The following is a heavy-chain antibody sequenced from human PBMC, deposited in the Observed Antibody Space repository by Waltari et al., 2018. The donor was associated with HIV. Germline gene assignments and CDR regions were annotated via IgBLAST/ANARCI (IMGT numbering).Heavy chain of an antibody. Sequence: QVQLVQSGAEVKKPGASVKVSCKASGYTFTGYYMHWVRQAPGQGLEWMGWINPNRGGTNYAQKFQGRVTMTRDTSISTAYMELSRLRSDDTAVYYCARESSSSVHYYYYGMDVWGQGTTVTVSS. CDR1: GYTFTGYY. V-gene: IGHV1-2*02. CDR3: ARESSSSVHYYYYGMDV. D-gene: IGHD6-6*01. J-gene: IGHJ6*02. CDR2: INPNRGGT.